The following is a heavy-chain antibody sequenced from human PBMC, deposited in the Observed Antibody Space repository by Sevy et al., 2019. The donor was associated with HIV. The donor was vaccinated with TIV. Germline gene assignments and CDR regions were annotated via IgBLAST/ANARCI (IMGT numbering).Heavy chain of an antibody. V-gene: IGHV6-1*01. J-gene: IGHJ4*02. CDR1: GDSVSSNSAA. D-gene: IGHD6-19*01. CDR3: ARDGAQDSSGWYRKPSGFDY. Sequence: SQTLSLTCAISGDSVSSNSAAWNWIRQSPSRGLEWLGRTYYRSKWYNDYAVSVKSRITINPATSKNQFSLQLNSVTPEETAVYYCARDGAQDSSGWYRKPSGFDYWGQGTLVTVSS. CDR2: TYYRSKWYN.